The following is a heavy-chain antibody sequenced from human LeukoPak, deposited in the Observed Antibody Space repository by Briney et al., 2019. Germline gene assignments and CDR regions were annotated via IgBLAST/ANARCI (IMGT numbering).Heavy chain of an antibody. J-gene: IGHJ4*02. CDR3: ARSGYSYGYDYFDY. CDR2: INHSGST. V-gene: IGHV4-34*01. D-gene: IGHD5-18*01. Sequence: SETLSLTCAVYGGSFSGYYWSWIRQPPGKGLEWIGEINHSGSTNYNPSLKSRVTISVDTSKNQFSLKLSSVTAADTAVYYCARSGYSYGYDYFDYWGQGTLVTVSS. CDR1: GGSFSGYY.